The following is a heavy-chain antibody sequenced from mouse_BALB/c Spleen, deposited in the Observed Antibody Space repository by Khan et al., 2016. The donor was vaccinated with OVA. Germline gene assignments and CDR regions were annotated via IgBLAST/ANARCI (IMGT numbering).Heavy chain of an antibody. V-gene: IGHV1S56*01. D-gene: IGHD2-4*01. CDR3: ARDDYFLGYAMDY. CDR1: GYTFTTYY. Sequence: QVQLKQSGPDLVKPGASVKISCKASGYTFTTYYLHWVKQRPGQGLEWIGWIYPGNVNTKYNEKFKDKATLTADKSSSTAYMQVSSLTSEDSAVYFCARDDYFLGYAMDYWGQGSSITVSS. J-gene: IGHJ4*01. CDR2: IYPGNVNT.